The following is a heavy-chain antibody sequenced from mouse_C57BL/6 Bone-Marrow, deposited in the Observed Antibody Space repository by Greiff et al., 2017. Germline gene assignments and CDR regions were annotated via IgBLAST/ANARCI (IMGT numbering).Heavy chain of an antibody. CDR1: GFSLTSYG. V-gene: IGHV2-2*01. Sequence: VQLQESGPGLVQPSQSLSITCTVSGFSLTSYGVHWVRQSPGKGLEWLGVLWSGGSTDYNAAFISRLSISKDNSKSQVFFKMNSLQADDTAIYYCARNWDWSWFAYWGQGTLVTVSA. D-gene: IGHD4-1*01. J-gene: IGHJ3*01. CDR3: ARNWDWSWFAY. CDR2: LWSGGST.